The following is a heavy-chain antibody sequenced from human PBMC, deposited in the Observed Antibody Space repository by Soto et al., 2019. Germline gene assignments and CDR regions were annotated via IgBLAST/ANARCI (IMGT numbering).Heavy chain of an antibody. D-gene: IGHD2-2*01. CDR2: ISPYSGYT. CDR3: AREASVIIPAAQPSRFDS. CDR1: GYSFMKYG. J-gene: IGHJ4*02. V-gene: IGHV1-18*01. Sequence: ASVKVSCKGFGYSFMKYGINWVRQAPGQGLEWAGWISPYSGYTHSAQKFHGRLTLTTDTAASTAYMELRILRSADTALYYCAREASVIIPAAQPSRFDSWGQGTLVTVSS.